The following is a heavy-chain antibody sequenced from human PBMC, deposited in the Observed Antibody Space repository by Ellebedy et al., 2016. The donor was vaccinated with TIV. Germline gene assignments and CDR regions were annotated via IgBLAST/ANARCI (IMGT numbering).Heavy chain of an antibody. D-gene: IGHD1-1*01. V-gene: IGHV4-61*01. Sequence: MPSETLSLTCTVSGGSVSSGSYYWSWIRQPPGKGLEWIGYSYYSGSTNYNPSLKSRVTKSIDTSKNQFSLKLSSVTAADTAVYYCARHHTVERGAIDYWGQGTPVTVSS. CDR1: GGSVSSGSYY. CDR2: SYYSGST. CDR3: ARHHTVERGAIDY. J-gene: IGHJ4*02.